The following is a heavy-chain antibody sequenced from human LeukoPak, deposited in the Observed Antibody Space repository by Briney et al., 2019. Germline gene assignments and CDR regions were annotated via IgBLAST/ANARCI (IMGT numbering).Heavy chain of an antibody. V-gene: IGHV3-7*01. CDR2: IKQDGSEK. D-gene: IGHD4-11*01. CDR3: AREEGGGHSDYSLDY. Sequence: GGSLRLSCAASGFTFSSHWMSWVRQVPGKGLEWVANIKQDGSEKYYVDSVKGRFTISRDNAKKSLYLQMNSLKAEDTSVYYCAREEGGGHSDYSLDYWGQGTLGPVSA. CDR1: GFTFSSHW. J-gene: IGHJ4*02.